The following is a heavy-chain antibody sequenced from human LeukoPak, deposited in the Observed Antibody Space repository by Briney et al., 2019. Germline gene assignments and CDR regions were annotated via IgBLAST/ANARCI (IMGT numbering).Heavy chain of an antibody. Sequence: SETLSLTCTVSGYSISSGYYWGWIRQPPGKGLEWIGSIYHSGRTFYNPSLKSRVTISVDTSKNQFSLKLSSVTAADTAVYYCARDALAYCGGDCYSDWGQGTLVTVSS. D-gene: IGHD2-21*02. CDR1: GYSISSGYY. CDR3: ARDALAYCGGDCYSD. V-gene: IGHV4-38-2*02. CDR2: IYHSGRT. J-gene: IGHJ4*02.